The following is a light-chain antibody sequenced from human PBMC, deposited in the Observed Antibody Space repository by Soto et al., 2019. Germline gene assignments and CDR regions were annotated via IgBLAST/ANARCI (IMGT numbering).Light chain of an antibody. CDR1: SSDGGGYNY. V-gene: IGLV2-14*01. J-gene: IGLJ1*01. Sequence: QSVLTQPASVSGTPGQSITISCTGTSSDGGGYNYVSWYQQHPCKAPKLMIYEVSYRPSGVSNRFSGSKSGNTASPTITGLQAEDEADYYCSSYTSSSALDYVFGTGTKVTVL. CDR2: EVS. CDR3: SSYTSSSALDYV.